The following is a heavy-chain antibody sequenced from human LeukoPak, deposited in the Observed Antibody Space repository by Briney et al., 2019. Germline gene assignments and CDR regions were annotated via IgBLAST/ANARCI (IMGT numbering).Heavy chain of an antibody. J-gene: IGHJ4*02. CDR3: ARVVYYYDSSGYEY. V-gene: IGHV1-2*06. CDR1: GYTFTGHH. Sequence: ASVKVSCKASGYTFTGHHMHWVRQAPGQGLEWMGRINPNSGGTNYAQKFQGRVTMTRDTSISTAYMELSRLRSDDTAVYYCARVVYYYDSSGYEYWGQGTLVTVSS. CDR2: INPNSGGT. D-gene: IGHD3-22*01.